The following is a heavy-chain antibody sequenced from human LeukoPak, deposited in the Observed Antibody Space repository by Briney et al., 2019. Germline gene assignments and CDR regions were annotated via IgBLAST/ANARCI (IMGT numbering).Heavy chain of an antibody. CDR3: AREVDYGGYFFDY. J-gene: IGHJ4*02. D-gene: IGHD4/OR15-4a*01. Sequence: GGSLRLSCAGSGFTFRSYTMNWVRQAPGKGLEWVSSISGRSDYIYYADSVKGRFTISRDHAKNSPYLQMNSLRAEDTAVYYCAREVDYGGYFFDYWGQGTLVTVSS. CDR1: GFTFRSYT. CDR2: ISGRSDYI. V-gene: IGHV3-21*01.